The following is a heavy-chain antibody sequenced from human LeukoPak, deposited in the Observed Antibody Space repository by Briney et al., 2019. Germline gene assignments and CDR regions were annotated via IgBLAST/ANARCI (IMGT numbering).Heavy chain of an antibody. CDR3: ARSAGPRDVDYDMDV. CDR1: GFTFSSYG. J-gene: IGHJ6*02. CDR2: IRYDGSNK. V-gene: IGHV3-30*02. Sequence: GGSLRLSCAASGFTFSSYGMHWVRQAPGKGLEWVAFIRYDGSNKYYADSVKGRFTISRDNSKNTLYLQMNSLRAEDTAVFYCARSAGPRDVDYDMDVWGQGTTVTVSS.